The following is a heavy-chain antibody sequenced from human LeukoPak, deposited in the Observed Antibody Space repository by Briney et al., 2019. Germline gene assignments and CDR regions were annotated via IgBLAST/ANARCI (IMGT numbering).Heavy chain of an antibody. J-gene: IGHJ3*01. Sequence: GGSLRLSCVASGFTFKGSAMSWVRQAPGKGLDWVSLISYDGNNAYYADSVRGRFTISRDNSKDTLYLEMSSLRGEDTGRYYCARDIQLSMWGLGTMVSVS. D-gene: IGHD5-24*01. CDR3: ARDIQLSM. V-gene: IGHV3-23*01. CDR2: ISYDGNNA. CDR1: GFTFKGSA.